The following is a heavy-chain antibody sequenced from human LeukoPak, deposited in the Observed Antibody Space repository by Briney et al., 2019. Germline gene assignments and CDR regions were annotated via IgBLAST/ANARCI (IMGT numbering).Heavy chain of an antibody. V-gene: IGHV3-69-1*02. D-gene: IGHD6-13*01. CDR3: ARDDTSSWYQEY. CDR2: IKSNI. J-gene: IGHJ4*02. CDR1: GFTFSDYS. Sequence: GGSLRLSCAASGFTFSDYSMNWVRQAPGKGLEWVAYIKSNIYYADSVKGRFTISRDNAKNLLYLQMNSLAADDTAVYYCARDDTSSWYQEYWGQGTLVTVSS.